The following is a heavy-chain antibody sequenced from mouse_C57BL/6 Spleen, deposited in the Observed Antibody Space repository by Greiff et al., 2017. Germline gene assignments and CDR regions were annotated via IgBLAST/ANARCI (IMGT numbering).Heavy chain of an antibody. CDR3: ARDLYGYDARFAY. D-gene: IGHD2-2*01. CDR2: ISYDGSN. V-gene: IGHV3-6*01. Sequence: EVKVEESGPGLVKPSQSLSLTCSVTGYSITSGYYWNWIRQFPGNKLEWMGYISYDGSNNYNPSLKNRISITRDTSKNQFFLKLNSVTTEDTATYYCARDLYGYDARFAYWGQGTLVTVSA. CDR1: GYSITSGYY. J-gene: IGHJ3*01.